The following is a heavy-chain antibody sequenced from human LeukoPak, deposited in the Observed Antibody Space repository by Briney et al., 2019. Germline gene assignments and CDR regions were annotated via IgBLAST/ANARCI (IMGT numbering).Heavy chain of an antibody. D-gene: IGHD3-3*02. V-gene: IGHV1-69*05. CDR1: GGTFSSYA. J-gene: IGHJ4*02. CDR2: IIPIFGTA. Sequence: SVKVSCKASGGTFSSYAISWVRQAPGQGLEWMGRIIPIFGTANYAQKFQGRVTITTDESTSTAYMELSSLRSEDTAVYYCARGVGLRAVLGYYFDYWGQGTLVTVSS. CDR3: ARGVGLRAVLGYYFDY.